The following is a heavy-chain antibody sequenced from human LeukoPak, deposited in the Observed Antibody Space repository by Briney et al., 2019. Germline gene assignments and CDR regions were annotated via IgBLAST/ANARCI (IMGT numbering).Heavy chain of an antibody. V-gene: IGHV3-30*03. Sequence: PGGTLRLSCAASGFTFSSYGIHWVRQAPGKGLEWVAVISYDGSHKYYADSVKGRFTISRDNSKNTLYLQMNSLRGEDTAVYYCARGFQRYSSDCFDYWGQGTLVTVSA. CDR3: ARGFQRYSSDCFDY. CDR1: GFTFSSYG. J-gene: IGHJ4*02. CDR2: ISYDGSHK. D-gene: IGHD6-19*01.